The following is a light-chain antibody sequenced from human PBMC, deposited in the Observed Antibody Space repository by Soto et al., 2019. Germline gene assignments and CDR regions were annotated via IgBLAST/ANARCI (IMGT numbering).Light chain of an antibody. CDR3: PQYNNLVT. J-gene: IGKJ2*01. Sequence: EIVMTQSPATLSVSPGERATLSCRASQSVSSSLAWYQQKPGQAPRLLIYDASTRATGIPARFSGSGSGTEFTLTISSLQSEDFAVYYCPQYNNLVTFGQGTKLESK. CDR2: DAS. CDR1: QSVSSS. V-gene: IGKV3-15*01.